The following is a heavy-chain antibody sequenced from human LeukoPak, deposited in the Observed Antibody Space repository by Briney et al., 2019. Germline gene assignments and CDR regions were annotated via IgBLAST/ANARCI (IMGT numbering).Heavy chain of an antibody. CDR1: GFTFSHYG. V-gene: IGHV3-33*06. D-gene: IGHD4-11*01. J-gene: IGHJ4*02. CDR2: IWNDGSNK. Sequence: GGSLRLSCAASGFTFSHYGMHWVRQAPGRGLEWVAVIWNDGSNKYYADSVKGRCTISRDNSQNTVDLHMNSLRAEDTAVYYCAKDAQRGFDYSNSLEYWGQGTLVTVSS. CDR3: AKDAQRGFDYSNSLEY.